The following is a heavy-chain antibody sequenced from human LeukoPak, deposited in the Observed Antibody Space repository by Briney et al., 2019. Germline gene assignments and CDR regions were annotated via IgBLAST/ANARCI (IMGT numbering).Heavy chain of an antibody. CDR3: ARIRYSSGYYPSRDAFDI. J-gene: IGHJ3*02. V-gene: IGHV1-8*02. CDR2: MNPNSGNT. CDR1: GYTFTTYA. D-gene: IGHD3-22*01. Sequence: GASVKVSCKASGYTFTTYAMNWVRQAPGQGLEWMGWMNPNSGNTGYAQKFQGRVTMTRDTSISTAYMELSSLRSEDTAVYYCARIRYSSGYYPSRDAFDIWGQGTMVTVSS.